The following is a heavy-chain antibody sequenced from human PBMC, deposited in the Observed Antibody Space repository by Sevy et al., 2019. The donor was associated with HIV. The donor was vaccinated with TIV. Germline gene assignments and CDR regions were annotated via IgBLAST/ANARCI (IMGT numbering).Heavy chain of an antibody. Sequence: GGSLRLSCAASGFTFSSYDMSWVRQAPGKGLEWVSVFNGSGVSTYYADSVKGRFTISRDNSKNTLYLQMNSLRAEDTAVYYCAKSIGGFDAFDIWGQGTMVTVSS. V-gene: IGHV3-23*01. D-gene: IGHD6-25*01. J-gene: IGHJ3*02. CDR1: GFTFSSYD. CDR2: FNGSGVST. CDR3: AKSIGGFDAFDI.